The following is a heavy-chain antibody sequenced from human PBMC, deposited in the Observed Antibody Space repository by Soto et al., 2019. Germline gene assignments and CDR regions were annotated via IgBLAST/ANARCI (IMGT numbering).Heavy chain of an antibody. CDR3: ARDLSTASYYNY. D-gene: IGHD1-26*01. J-gene: IGHJ4*02. V-gene: IGHV1-18*01. CDR1: GYIFTNFG. Sequence: QVQLVQSGAEVKKPGASVKVSCKASGYIFTNFGISWVRQAPGQGLEWMGWISTSNDDINYAPKLQGRLTMTTDTSTSTAYMELWSLRSDDTDVYYCARDLSTASYYNYWGQGTLVTVSS. CDR2: ISTSNDDI.